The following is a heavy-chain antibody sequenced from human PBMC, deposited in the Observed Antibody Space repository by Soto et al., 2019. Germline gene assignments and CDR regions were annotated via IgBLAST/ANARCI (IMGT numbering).Heavy chain of an antibody. Sequence: SETLSLTCAVSGYSLSSGSYWGWIRQPPGKGPEWIASIYHGGTTFYNPSLKSRVTLSVDTSKNHYSLKLRSVTAADTAVYYCARVHVMVVAGSPFDYWGPGILVTVSS. J-gene: IGHJ4*01. V-gene: IGHV4-38-2*01. D-gene: IGHD6-19*01. CDR3: ARVHVMVVAGSPFDY. CDR1: GYSLSSGSY. CDR2: IYHGGTT.